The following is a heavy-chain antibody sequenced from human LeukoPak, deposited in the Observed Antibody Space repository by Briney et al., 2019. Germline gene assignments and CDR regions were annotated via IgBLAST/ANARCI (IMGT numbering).Heavy chain of an antibody. Sequence: PSETLSLTCTVSGGSISSYYWSWIRQPPGKGLEWIGYIYYSGSTNYNPSLKSRVTISVDTSKNQFSLKLSSVTAADTAVYYCARGPVHYFDYWGQGTLVTVSS. J-gene: IGHJ4*02. CDR3: ARGPVHYFDY. V-gene: IGHV4-59*01. D-gene: IGHD2-2*01. CDR2: IYYSGST. CDR1: GGSISSYY.